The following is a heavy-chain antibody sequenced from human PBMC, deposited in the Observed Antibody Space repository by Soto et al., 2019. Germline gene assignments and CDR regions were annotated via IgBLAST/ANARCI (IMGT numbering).Heavy chain of an antibody. J-gene: IGHJ4*02. Sequence: SETLSLTCTVSGGSISSYYWSWIRQPPGKGLEWIGYIYYSGSTNYNPSLKSRVTISVDTSKNQFSLKLSSVTAADTAVYYCARHKGLWDDFGFDYWGQGTLVTVSS. CDR2: IYYSGST. V-gene: IGHV4-59*08. CDR3: ARHKGLWDDFGFDY. CDR1: GGSISSYY. D-gene: IGHD3-3*01.